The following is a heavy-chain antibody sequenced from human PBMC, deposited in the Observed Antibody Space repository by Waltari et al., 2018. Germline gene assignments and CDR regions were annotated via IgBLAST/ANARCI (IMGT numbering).Heavy chain of an antibody. CDR1: GDSISSSSYY. CDR3: VRHARTTSGGKHFDH. V-gene: IGHV4-39*01. J-gene: IGHJ4*02. D-gene: IGHD2-15*01. Sequence: QLRLQESGPGLVKASETLSLTCTVSGDSISSSSYYWGWVRQPPGKGLEWIGNMYYSGSTYSNPSLKSRVTISGDTSKSQFSLKLSSVTAADTSMYYCVRHARTTSGGKHFDHWGQGMLVTVSP. CDR2: MYYSGST.